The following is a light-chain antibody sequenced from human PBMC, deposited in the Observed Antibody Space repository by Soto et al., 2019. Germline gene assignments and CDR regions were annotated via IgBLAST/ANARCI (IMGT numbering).Light chain of an antibody. V-gene: IGLV2-14*03. CDR3: GSYTISSTLMI. Sequence: QSALTQPASVSGSPGQSITISCSGTPSDIGAYNYVSWYQHLPGKAPKVIIYDVTNRPSGVSSRFSGSKSGTTASLTISGLQAEDEANYDCGSYTISSTLMIFGGGTKVTVL. CDR1: PSDIGAYNY. J-gene: IGLJ2*01. CDR2: DVT.